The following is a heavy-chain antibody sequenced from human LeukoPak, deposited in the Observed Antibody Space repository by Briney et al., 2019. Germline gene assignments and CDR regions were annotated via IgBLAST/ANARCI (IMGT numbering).Heavy chain of an antibody. J-gene: IGHJ4*02. CDR1: GYTFTGYY. CDR3: ARVRSIAARRFDY. V-gene: IGHV1-2*02. Sequence: ASVKVSCKASGYTFTGYYMHWVRQAPGQGFEWMGWINPNSGGTNYAQKFQGRVTMTRDTSISIAYMELSRLRSEDTAVYYCARVRSIAARRFDYWGQGTLVTVSS. CDR2: INPNSGGT. D-gene: IGHD6-6*01.